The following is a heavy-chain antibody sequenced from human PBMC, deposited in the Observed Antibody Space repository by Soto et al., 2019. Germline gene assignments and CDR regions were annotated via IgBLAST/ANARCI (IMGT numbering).Heavy chain of an antibody. V-gene: IGHV3-7*01. CDR1: GFTFSSYW. Sequence: GGSLRLSCAASGFTFSSYWMSWVRQAPGKGLEWVANIKQDGSEKYYVDSVKGRFTISRDNAKNSLYLQMNSLRAEDTAVYYCARFHVPYYYGMDVWGQGTTVTVTS. CDR2: IKQDGSEK. D-gene: IGHD3-16*01. CDR3: ARFHVPYYYGMDV. J-gene: IGHJ6*02.